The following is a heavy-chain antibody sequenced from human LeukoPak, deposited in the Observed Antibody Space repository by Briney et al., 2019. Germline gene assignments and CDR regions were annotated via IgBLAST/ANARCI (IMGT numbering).Heavy chain of an antibody. Sequence: ASVKVSCKASGYTFTSYDINWVRQAPGPGLEWMGGMNPNSGNTGYAQKFQGRVTMTRDTSISTAYMELSSLRSEDTAVYYCARVSNVLSYYYGSGSYSDFGYWGQGTQVTVSS. V-gene: IGHV1-8*01. D-gene: IGHD3-10*01. CDR1: GYTFTSYD. J-gene: IGHJ4*02. CDR3: ARVSNVLSYYYGSGSYSDFGY. CDR2: MNPNSGNT.